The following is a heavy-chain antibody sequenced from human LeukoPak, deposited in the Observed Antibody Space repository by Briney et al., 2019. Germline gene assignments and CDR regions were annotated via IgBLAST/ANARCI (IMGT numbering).Heavy chain of an antibody. J-gene: IGHJ6*03. CDR3: AKDSSGSYWRNQFYYYYYYMDV. CDR2: IKQDGSEK. D-gene: IGHD1-26*01. V-gene: IGHV3-7*01. Sequence: GGSLRLSCAASGFTFSSYWMNWVRQAPGKGLEWVAHIKQDGSEKYYVDSVKGRFTISRDNAKNSLYLQMNSLRAEDTAVYYCAKDSSGSYWRNQFYYYYYYMDVWGKGTTVTVSS. CDR1: GFTFSSYW.